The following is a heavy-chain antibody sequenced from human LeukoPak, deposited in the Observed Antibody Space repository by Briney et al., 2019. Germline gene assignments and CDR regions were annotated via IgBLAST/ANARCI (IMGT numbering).Heavy chain of an antibody. D-gene: IGHD1-26*01. V-gene: IGHV4-39*01. Sequence: PSETLSLTCTVSGGSISSSSYYWGWIRQPPGKGLEWIGSIYYSGSTYYNPSLKSRVTISVDTSKNQFSLKLSSVTAADTAVYYCARRVRGGGSYYIEPISWGQGTLVTVSS. J-gene: IGHJ4*02. CDR2: IYYSGST. CDR1: GGSISSSSYY. CDR3: ARRVRGGGSYYIEPIS.